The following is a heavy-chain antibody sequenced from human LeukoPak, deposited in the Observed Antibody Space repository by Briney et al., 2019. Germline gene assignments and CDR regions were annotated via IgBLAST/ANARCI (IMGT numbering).Heavy chain of an antibody. Sequence: SETLSLTCAVYGGSFSGYYWSWIRQPPGKGLEWIGEINHSGSTNYNPSLKSRVTISVDTSKNQFSLKLSSVTAADTAVYYCAXXXYGXGSKQASGPFDYWGQGTLVTVSS. CDR1: GGSFSGYY. J-gene: IGHJ4*02. CDR3: AXXXYGXGSKQASGPFDY. V-gene: IGHV4-34*01. CDR2: INHSGST. D-gene: IGHD3-10*01.